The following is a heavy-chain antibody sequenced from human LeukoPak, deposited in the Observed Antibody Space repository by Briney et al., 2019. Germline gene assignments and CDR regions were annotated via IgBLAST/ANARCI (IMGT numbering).Heavy chain of an antibody. Sequence: GGSLRLSCAASGLTVSNNYMSWVRQAPGKGLEWVSVIYSDGSPYYADSVKGRFTISRDNSKNTLFLQMNSLRADDTAVYFCARQIVVSGTDYFDYWGQGTLVTVSS. V-gene: IGHV3-66*04. CDR2: IYSDGSP. CDR3: ARQIVVSGTDYFDY. J-gene: IGHJ4*02. CDR1: GLTVSNNY. D-gene: IGHD6-19*01.